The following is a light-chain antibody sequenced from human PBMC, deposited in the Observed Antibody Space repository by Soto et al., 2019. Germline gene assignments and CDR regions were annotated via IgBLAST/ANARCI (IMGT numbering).Light chain of an antibody. J-gene: IGKJ1*01. Sequence: EIVLTQSPAILSVSPGERATLSCRASQSISRSLAWYQQKPGQAPRLLISDASTRATGIPARFSGSGSGTEFTLTISSLQSEDFALYYCHQYNSWPPTFGQGTKVDIK. V-gene: IGKV3-15*01. CDR2: DAS. CDR3: HQYNSWPPT. CDR1: QSISRS.